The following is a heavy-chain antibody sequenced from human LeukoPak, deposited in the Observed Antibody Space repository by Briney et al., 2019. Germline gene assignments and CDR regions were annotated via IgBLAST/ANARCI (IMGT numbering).Heavy chain of an antibody. CDR1: GGTFSSYA. CDR3: ARAPLYQLLSYNWFDP. CDR2: ISAYNGNT. V-gene: IGHV1-18*01. Sequence: ASVKVSCKASGGTFSSYAISWVRQAPGQGLEWMGWISAYNGNTNYAQKLQGRVTMTTDTSTSTAYMELRSLRSDDTAVYYGARAPLYQLLSYNWFDPWGQGTLVTVSS. J-gene: IGHJ5*02. D-gene: IGHD2-2*01.